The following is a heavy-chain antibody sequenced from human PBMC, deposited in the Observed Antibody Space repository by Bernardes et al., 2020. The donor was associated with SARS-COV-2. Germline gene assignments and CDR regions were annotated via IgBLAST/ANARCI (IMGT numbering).Heavy chain of an antibody. Sequence: ASVKVSCKASGYAFTSYDINWVRQATGQGLEWMGWMNPTSGNSGFAQKFQGRVTMTRDTSISTAYMELSNLRSEDTAVYYCARGTEYRLEDLSTNAFDPWGQGTMVTVSS. CDR2: MNPTSGNS. J-gene: IGHJ3*01. CDR1: GYAFTSYD. CDR3: ARGTEYRLEDLSTNAFDP. V-gene: IGHV1-8*01. D-gene: IGHD3-16*02.